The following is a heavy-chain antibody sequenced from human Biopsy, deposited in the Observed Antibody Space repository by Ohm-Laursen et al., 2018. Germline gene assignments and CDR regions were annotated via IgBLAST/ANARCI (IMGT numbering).Heavy chain of an antibody. CDR3: AKGQDLRGGAEYFQH. CDR2: INPHSGTT. D-gene: IGHD2-15*01. Sequence: ASVKLSCKASGYTFTGQYLHWVRQVPGQGLEWMGWINPHSGTTKLAQDFQGRVTMTRDTSITTAYMELRRLRSDDTAVYYCAKGQDLRGGAEYFQHWGQGALVTVSS. CDR1: GYTFTGQY. J-gene: IGHJ1*01. V-gene: IGHV1-2*02.